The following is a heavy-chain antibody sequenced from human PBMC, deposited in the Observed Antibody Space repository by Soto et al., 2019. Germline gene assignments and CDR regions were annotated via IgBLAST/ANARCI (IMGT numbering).Heavy chain of an antibody. Sequence: ASVKVSCKASGGTFSSYAISWVRQAPGQGLEWMGGIIPIFGTANYAQKFQGRVTITADKSTSTAYMELSSLRSEDTAVYYCARGGYSGYDSSYYFDYWGQGTLVTVSS. CDR2: IIPIFGTA. CDR1: GGTFSSYA. CDR3: ARGGYSGYDSSYYFDY. V-gene: IGHV1-69*06. J-gene: IGHJ4*02. D-gene: IGHD5-12*01.